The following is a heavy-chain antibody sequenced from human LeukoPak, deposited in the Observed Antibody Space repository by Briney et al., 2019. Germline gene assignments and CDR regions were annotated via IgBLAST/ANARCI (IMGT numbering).Heavy chain of an antibody. CDR3: AKGFGRSGWYPPLDY. D-gene: IGHD6-19*01. V-gene: IGHV3-30*04. CDR1: GFTFSSYV. Sequence: QPGRSLRLSCAASGFTFSSYVMHWVRQAPGKGLEWVAIISYDGSNEYYADSVKGRFTISRDNSKNTLYLQMNSLRVEDTAVYYCAKGFGRSGWYPPLDYWGQGTLVTVSS. J-gene: IGHJ4*02. CDR2: ISYDGSNE.